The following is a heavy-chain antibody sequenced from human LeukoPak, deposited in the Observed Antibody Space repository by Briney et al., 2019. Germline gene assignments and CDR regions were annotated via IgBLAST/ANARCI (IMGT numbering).Heavy chain of an antibody. D-gene: IGHD5-18*01. J-gene: IGHJ4*02. V-gene: IGHV1-2*02. Sequence: ASVKVSCKASGYTFTGYYIHWVRQAPGQGLEWMGLIKPNTGGTNYAQNFQGRVTMTRDTSISTAYMELSRLRSDDTAVYYCARSTDTAGDYWGQGTLVTVSS. CDR2: IKPNTGGT. CDR1: GYTFTGYY. CDR3: ARSTDTAGDY.